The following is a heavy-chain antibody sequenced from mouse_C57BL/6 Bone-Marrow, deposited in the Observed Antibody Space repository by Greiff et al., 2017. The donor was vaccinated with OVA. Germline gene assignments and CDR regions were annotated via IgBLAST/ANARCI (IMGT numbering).Heavy chain of an antibody. J-gene: IGHJ4*01. Sequence: VQLQQSGAELVRPGASVKLSCTASGFNIKDDYMHWVKQRPEQGLEWIGWIDPENGDTEYASKFQGKATITADTSSNTAYLQLSSLTSEDTAVYYCTAYCGPRAMDDWGQGTSVTVSS. V-gene: IGHV14-4*01. CDR1: GFNIKDDY. D-gene: IGHD2-10*01. CDR3: TAYCGPRAMDD. CDR2: IDPENGDT.